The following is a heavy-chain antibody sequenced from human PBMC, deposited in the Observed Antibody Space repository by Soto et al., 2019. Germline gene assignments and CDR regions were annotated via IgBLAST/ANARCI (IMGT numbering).Heavy chain of an antibody. D-gene: IGHD2-2*01. CDR2: ISWNSGSI. V-gene: IGHV3-9*01. CDR1: GFTFDDYA. CDR3: AKDFDQLLFSYYFDY. J-gene: IGHJ4*02. Sequence: GGSLRLSCAASGFTFDDYAMHWVRQAPGKGLEWVSGISWNSGSIGYADSVKGRFTISRDNAKNSLYLQMNSLGAEDTALYYCAKDFDQLLFSYYFDYWGQGTLVTVSS.